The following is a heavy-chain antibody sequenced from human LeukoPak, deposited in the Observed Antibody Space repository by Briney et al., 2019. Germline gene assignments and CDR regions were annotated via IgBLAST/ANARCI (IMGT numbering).Heavy chain of an antibody. CDR1: GFTVSSNY. D-gene: IGHD6-19*01. Sequence: GGSLRLSCAASGFTVSSNYMSWVRQAPGKGLEWVSVIYSGDSTYYADSVKGRFTISRDNSKNTLYLQMNSLRAEDTAVYYCAREQWLDYYYYYGMDVWGQGTTVTVSS. V-gene: IGHV3-53*01. CDR2: IYSGDST. CDR3: AREQWLDYYYYYGMDV. J-gene: IGHJ6*02.